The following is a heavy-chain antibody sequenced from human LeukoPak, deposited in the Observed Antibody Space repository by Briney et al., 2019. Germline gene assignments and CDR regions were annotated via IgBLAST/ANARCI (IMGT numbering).Heavy chain of an antibody. V-gene: IGHV4-59*02. J-gene: IGHJ4*02. CDR1: GDPVCSYY. Sequence: PSKTLSLTCSVSGDPVCSYYWTWVRQPPEKGLEWIGYVFFGGQTNYNPSVKSRVTISLDTSRSQFSLNLTSVTAADSAMYYCARGAYADRTGYNLDSWGQGTLVIVSS. CDR3: ARGAYADRTGYNLDS. CDR2: VFFGGQT. D-gene: IGHD5-24*01.